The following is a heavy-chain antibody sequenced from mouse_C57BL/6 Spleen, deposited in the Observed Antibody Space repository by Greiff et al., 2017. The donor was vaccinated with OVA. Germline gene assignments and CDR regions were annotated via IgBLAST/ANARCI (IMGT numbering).Heavy chain of an antibody. D-gene: IGHD1-1*01. Sequence: QVQLQQPGAELVMPGASVKLSCKASGYTFTSYWMHWVKQRPGQGLEWIGEIDPSDSYTNYNQKFKGKSTLTVDKSCSTAYMQLSSLTAEYSAVYYCARGDYGSSCGYFDYWGQGTTLTVSS. CDR2: IDPSDSYT. CDR3: ARGDYGSSCGYFDY. CDR1: GYTFTSYW. V-gene: IGHV1-69*01. J-gene: IGHJ2*01.